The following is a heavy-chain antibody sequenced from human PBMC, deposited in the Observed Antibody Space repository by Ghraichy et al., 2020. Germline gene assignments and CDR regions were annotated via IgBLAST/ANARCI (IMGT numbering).Heavy chain of an antibody. Sequence: GGSLRLSCAASGFTFSSFWMHWVRQAPGKGLAWVSRIDGDGSRTSYVDSVKGRFTISRDNSKNTLYLQMNSLRAEDTAVYYCARGELRSSSCPDCWGQGTLVTVSS. CDR1: GFTFSSFW. J-gene: IGHJ4*02. D-gene: IGHD6-13*01. CDR3: ARGELRSSSCPDC. CDR2: IDGDGSRT. V-gene: IGHV3-74*01.